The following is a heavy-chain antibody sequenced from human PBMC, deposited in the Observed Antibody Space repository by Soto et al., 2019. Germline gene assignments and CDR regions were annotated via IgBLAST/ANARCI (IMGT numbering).Heavy chain of an antibody. D-gene: IGHD6-19*01. J-gene: IGHJ5*02. CDR3: AKTKPSKTHTSGWDDWFAP. Sequence: EVQLLESGGVLVQPGESLRLSCAATGFTFRDFAITLVRQAPGKGLEWVSTITGSGVGMHYADSVKGRFTIARDNSKNTSYLQMNSLRAEDTAVYHCAKTKPSKTHTSGWDDWFAPWGQGTLVTVSS. V-gene: IGHV3-23*01. CDR1: GFTFRDFA. CDR2: ITGSGVGM.